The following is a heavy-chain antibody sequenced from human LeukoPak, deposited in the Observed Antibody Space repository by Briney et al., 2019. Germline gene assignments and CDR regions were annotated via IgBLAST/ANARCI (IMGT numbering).Heavy chain of an antibody. CDR1: GFTFRKYG. J-gene: IGHJ4*02. CDR2: INQDGSEE. Sequence: GGCLRLSCAAPGFTFRKYGRSWVRQVLGKGLEWVANINQDGSEENYVDSVKGRYTISRDKIKNSLYLQTNSLRAEDTAGYYCATDFYYWGQGTLFTVSS. V-gene: IGHV3-7*04. D-gene: IGHD3-3*01. CDR3: ATDFYY.